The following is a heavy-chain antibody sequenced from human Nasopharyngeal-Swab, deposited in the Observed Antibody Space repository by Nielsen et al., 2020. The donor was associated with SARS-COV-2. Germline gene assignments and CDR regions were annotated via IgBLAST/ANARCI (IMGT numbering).Heavy chain of an antibody. CDR1: GYSISSGYY. V-gene: IGHV4-38-2*02. D-gene: IGHD3-22*01. Sequence: SETLSLTCTVSGYSISSGYYWGWIRQPPGKGLEWIGSIYHSGSTYYNPSLKSRVTISVDTSKNQFSLKLSSVTAADTAVYYCARSVSTMIVVIRYFDYWGQGTLVTVSS. J-gene: IGHJ4*02. CDR2: IYHSGST. CDR3: ARSVSTMIVVIRYFDY.